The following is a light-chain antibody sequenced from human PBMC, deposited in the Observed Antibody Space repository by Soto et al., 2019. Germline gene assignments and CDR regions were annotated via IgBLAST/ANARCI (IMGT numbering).Light chain of an antibody. V-gene: IGLV2-14*01. CDR1: SSDVGGYNF. CDR2: EVS. CDR3: SSYTSSSTPG. J-gene: IGLJ1*01. Sequence: QSVLTQPASVSGSPGQSITISCTGTSSDVGGYNFVSWYQQHPGKAPKLMISEVSNRPSGVSNRFSGSKSGNTASLTISGLQAEDEADYYCSSYTSSSTPGFGTGTKLTVL.